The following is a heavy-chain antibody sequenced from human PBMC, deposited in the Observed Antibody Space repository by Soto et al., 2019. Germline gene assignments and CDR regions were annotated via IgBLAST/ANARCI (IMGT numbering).Heavy chain of an antibody. J-gene: IGHJ4*02. Sequence: QITLKESGPTLVKPTQTFTLACTFSGFSLSTSGMGVGWIRQPPGKALEWLALIYWDDDKRYSPSLKSRLTITKDTSKTPVVLTMTNMDTVDTATYSCAHYSSTSSFDYWGQGTLVTVSS. V-gene: IGHV2-5*02. CDR2: IYWDDDK. CDR1: GFSLSTSGMG. CDR3: AHYSSTSSFDY. D-gene: IGHD6-13*01.